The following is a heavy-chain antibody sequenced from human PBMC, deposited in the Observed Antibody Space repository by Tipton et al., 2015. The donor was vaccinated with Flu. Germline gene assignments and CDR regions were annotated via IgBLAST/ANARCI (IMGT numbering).Heavy chain of an antibody. Sequence: SLRLSCAASGFTFSSYAMSWVRQAPGKGLEWVSAISGSGGSTYYADSVKGRFTISRDNSKNTLYLQMNSLRAEDTAVYYCAKWRGGYCSSTSCYLEDYWGQGTLVTVSS. D-gene: IGHD2-2*01. J-gene: IGHJ4*02. CDR3: AKWRGGYCSSTSCYLEDY. V-gene: IGHV3-23*01. CDR1: GFTFSSYA. CDR2: ISGSGGST.